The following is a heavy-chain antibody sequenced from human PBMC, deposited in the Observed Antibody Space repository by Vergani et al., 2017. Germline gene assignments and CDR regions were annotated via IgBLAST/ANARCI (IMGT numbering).Heavy chain of an antibody. J-gene: IGHJ6*02. D-gene: IGHD4-17*01. Sequence: EVQLVESGGGLVQPGGSLRLSCAASGFTVSSNYMSWVRQAPGKGLEWVSVIYSGGSTYYADSVKGRFTISRHNSKNTLYLQMTSLRAEDTAVYYCARAGYGDYYYYYYGMDVWGQGTTVTVSS. CDR2: IYSGGST. CDR3: ARAGYGDYYYYYYGMDV. V-gene: IGHV3-53*04. CDR1: GFTVSSNY.